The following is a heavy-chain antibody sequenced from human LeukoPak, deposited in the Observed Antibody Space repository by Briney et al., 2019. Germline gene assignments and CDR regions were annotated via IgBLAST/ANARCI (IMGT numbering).Heavy chain of an antibody. CDR1: GFTFSSYG. CDR3: ARDQSGYDFGFDY. J-gene: IGHJ4*02. D-gene: IGHD5-12*01. V-gene: IGHV3-33*01. CDR2: IWYDGSNK. Sequence: PGRSLRLSCAASGFTFSSYGMHWVRQAPGKALEWVAVIWYDGSNKYYADSVKGRFTISRDNSENTLYLQMNSLRAEDTAVYYCARDQSGYDFGFDYWGPGTLVTVSS.